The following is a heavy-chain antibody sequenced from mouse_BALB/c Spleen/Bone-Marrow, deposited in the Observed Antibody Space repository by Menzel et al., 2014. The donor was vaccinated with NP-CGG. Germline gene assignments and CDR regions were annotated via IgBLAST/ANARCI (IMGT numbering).Heavy chain of an antibody. CDR1: GFSLPSYG. CDR3: ARGDYDYAMDY. V-gene: IGHV2-9*02. CDR2: IWAGGTT. J-gene: IGHJ4*01. Sequence: QVQLKQSGPGLVAPSQSLSITCTVSGFSLPSYGVHWVRQPPGKGLEWLGVIWAGGTTNYNSALMSRLSISKDNSKSQVFLKMNSLQTDDTAMYYCARGDYDYAMDYWGQGTSVTVSS. D-gene: IGHD2-4*01.